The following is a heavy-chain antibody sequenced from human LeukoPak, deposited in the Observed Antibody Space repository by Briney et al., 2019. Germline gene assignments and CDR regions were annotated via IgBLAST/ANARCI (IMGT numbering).Heavy chain of an antibody. CDR2: ISGSGAST. Sequence: GGSLRLSCAASGSTSSTYAMSWVRQAPGKGLEWVSAISGSGASTYYADSVTGRFTISRDNSKNTVFLHMETLRVEDTALYYCARWGGSFSSRFDPWGQGTLVTVSS. V-gene: IGHV3-23*01. CDR3: ARWGGSFSSRFDP. CDR1: GSTSSTYA. J-gene: IGHJ5*02. D-gene: IGHD1-26*01.